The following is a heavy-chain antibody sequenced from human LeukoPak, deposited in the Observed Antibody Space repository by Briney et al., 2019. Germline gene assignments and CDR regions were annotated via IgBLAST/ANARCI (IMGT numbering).Heavy chain of an antibody. D-gene: IGHD3-22*01. CDR1: GFTFSSYA. V-gene: IGHV3-21*05. Sequence: GGSLRLSCAASGFTFSSYAMSWVRQAPGKGLEWVSYISSSSSYTNYADSVKGRFTISRDNAKNSLYLQMNSLRADDTAVYYCAREVSEGFDFWGQGTLVTVSS. J-gene: IGHJ4*02. CDR2: ISSSSSYT. CDR3: AREVSEGFDF.